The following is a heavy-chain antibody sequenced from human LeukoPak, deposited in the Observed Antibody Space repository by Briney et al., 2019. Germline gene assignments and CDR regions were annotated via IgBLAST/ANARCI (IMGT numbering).Heavy chain of an antibody. CDR3: ARGSPQPWYSSSWDWYFDL. Sequence: AASVKVSCKASGYTFTSYGISWVRPAPGQGLEWMGWISAYNGNTNYAQKLQGRVTMTTDTSTSTAYMELRSLRSDDTAVYYCARGSPQPWYSSSWDWYFDLWGRGTLVTVSS. CDR2: ISAYNGNT. D-gene: IGHD6-13*01. CDR1: GYTFTSYG. J-gene: IGHJ2*01. V-gene: IGHV1-18*01.